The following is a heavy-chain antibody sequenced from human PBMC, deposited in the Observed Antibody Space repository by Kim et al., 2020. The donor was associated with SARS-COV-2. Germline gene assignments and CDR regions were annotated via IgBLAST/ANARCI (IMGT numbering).Heavy chain of an antibody. Sequence: GGSLRLSCAASGFTFDDYAMHWVRQAPGKGLEWVSGISWNSGSIGYADSVKGRYTISRDNAKNSLYLQMNSLRAEDTALYYCAKDQRVIKSSSSRYYYYGMDVWGQGTTVTVSS. CDR1: GFTFDDYA. V-gene: IGHV3-9*01. J-gene: IGHJ6*02. CDR2: ISWNSGSI. D-gene: IGHD6-6*01. CDR3: AKDQRVIKSSSSRYYYYGMDV.